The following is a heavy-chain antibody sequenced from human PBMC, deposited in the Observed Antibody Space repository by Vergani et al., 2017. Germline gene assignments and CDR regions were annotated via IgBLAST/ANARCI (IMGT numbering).Heavy chain of an antibody. Sequence: QVQLVQSGAEVKKPGSSVKVSCKASGGTFSSYTISWVRQAPGQGLEWMGRIIPILGIANYAQKFQGRVTSTADKSTSTAYMELSSLRSEDTAVYYCARDWVDYYESSGDYNWFDPWGQGTLVTVSS. V-gene: IGHV1-69*08. CDR3: ARDWVDYYESSGDYNWFDP. D-gene: IGHD3-22*01. CDR2: IIPILGIA. CDR1: GGTFSSYT. J-gene: IGHJ5*02.